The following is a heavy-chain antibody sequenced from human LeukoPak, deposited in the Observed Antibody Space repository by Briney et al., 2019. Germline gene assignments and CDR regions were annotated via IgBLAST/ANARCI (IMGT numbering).Heavy chain of an antibody. Sequence: PSETLSLTCAVYGGSFSGYYWSWIRQPPGKGLEWIGEINHSGSTYYNPSLKSRVTISVDTSKNQFSLKLSSVTAADTAVYYCARGKVTVTTSLWAGYYYYGMDVWGQGTTVTVSS. CDR1: GGSFSGYY. J-gene: IGHJ6*02. CDR3: ARGKVTVTTSLWAGYYYYGMDV. V-gene: IGHV4-34*01. CDR2: INHSGST. D-gene: IGHD4-17*01.